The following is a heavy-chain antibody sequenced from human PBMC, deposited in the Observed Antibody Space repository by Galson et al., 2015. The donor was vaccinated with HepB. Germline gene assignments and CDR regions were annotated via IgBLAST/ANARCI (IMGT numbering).Heavy chain of an antibody. CDR3: AKTLFYYGSGGYVNYYGMDV. V-gene: IGHV3-23*01. D-gene: IGHD3-10*01. J-gene: IGHJ6*02. CDR1: GFTFNNYA. CDR2: ISGSGGRT. Sequence: SLRLSCAASGFTFNNYAMSWVRQAPGKGLEWVSAISGSGGRTFYADSVKGRFAISRDNSKNTLYLQVNSLRAEDTAVYYCAKTLFYYGSGGYVNYYGMDVWGQGTTVTVSS.